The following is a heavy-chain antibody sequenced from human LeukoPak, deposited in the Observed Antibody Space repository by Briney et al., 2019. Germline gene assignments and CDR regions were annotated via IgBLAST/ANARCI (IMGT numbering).Heavy chain of an antibody. CDR2: MNPNSGNT. V-gene: IGHV1-8*03. CDR3: ARGGYYDFWSGETNWFDP. J-gene: IGHJ5*02. Sequence: ASVKVSCKASGYTFTSYDINWVRQATGQGLEWMGWMNPNSGNTGYAQKFQGRVTITRNTPISTAYMELSSLRSEDTAVYYCARGGYYDFWSGETNWFDPWGQGTLVTVSS. D-gene: IGHD3-3*01. CDR1: GYTFTSYD.